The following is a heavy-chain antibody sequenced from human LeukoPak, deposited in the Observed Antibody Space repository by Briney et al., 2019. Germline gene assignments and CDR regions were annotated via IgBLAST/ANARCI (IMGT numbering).Heavy chain of an antibody. J-gene: IGHJ6*03. V-gene: IGHV3-30*01. Sequence: PGRSLRLSCAASGFTFSSYAMHWVRQAPGKGLEWVAVISYDGSNKYYADSVKGRFTISRDNSKNTLYLQMNSLRAEDTAVYYCARVGVLRFLEWLGYMDVWGKGTTVTVSS. CDR2: ISYDGSNK. CDR1: GFTFSSYA. D-gene: IGHD3-3*01. CDR3: ARVGVLRFLEWLGYMDV.